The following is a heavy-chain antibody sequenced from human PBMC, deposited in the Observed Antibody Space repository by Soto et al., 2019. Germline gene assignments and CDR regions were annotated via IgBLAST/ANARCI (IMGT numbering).Heavy chain of an antibody. CDR1: GGSISSYY. Sequence: SETLSLTCTVSGGSISSYYWSWIRQPPGKGLEWIGYIYYSGSTNYNPSLKSRVTISVDTSKNQFSLKLSSVTAADTAVYYCGGGQIKPYYDFWSGYYGPHDAFDIRGKGTMGTVSS. CDR2: IYYSGST. V-gene: IGHV4-59*08. CDR3: GGGQIKPYYDFWSGYYGPHDAFDI. J-gene: IGHJ3*02. D-gene: IGHD3-3*01.